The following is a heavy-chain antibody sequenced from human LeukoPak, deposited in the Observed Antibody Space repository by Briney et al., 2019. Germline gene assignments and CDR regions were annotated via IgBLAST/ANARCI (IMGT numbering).Heavy chain of an antibody. CDR1: GFILTTYP. J-gene: IGHJ4*02. CDR3: ARDLSGWSGNKYYFDY. V-gene: IGHV3-30*04. D-gene: IGHD3-3*01. Sequence: GRSLRLSCAASGFILTTYPMYWVRQAPGKGLEWVTVISYDGSNEYYADSVKGRFTISRDNSENTLYLQMNSLRSEDTAVYYCARDLSGWSGNKYYFDYWGQGTLVTVSS. CDR2: ISYDGSNE.